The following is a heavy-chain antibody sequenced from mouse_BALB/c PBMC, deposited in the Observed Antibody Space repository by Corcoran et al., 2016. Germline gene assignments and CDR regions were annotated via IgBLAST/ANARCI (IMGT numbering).Heavy chain of an antibody. J-gene: IGHJ4*01. D-gene: IGHD2-1*01. CDR3: ARRGGGNYDYYAMDY. CDR2: INTYTGEP. CDR1: GYPFTNYG. V-gene: IGHV9-1*02. Sequence: QIQLVQSGPELKKPGETVKISCKASGYPFTNYGMNWVKQAPGKGLKWMGWINTYTGEPTYADDFKGRFAFSLETSASTAYLQINNLKNEDMATYFCARRGGGNYDYYAMDYWGQGTSVTVSS.